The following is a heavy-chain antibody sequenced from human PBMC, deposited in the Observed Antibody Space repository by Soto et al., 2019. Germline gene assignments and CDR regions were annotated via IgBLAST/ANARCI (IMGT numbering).Heavy chain of an antibody. Sequence: ASVKVSCKASGYSFTSYGISWVRQAPGQGPEWMGWVSGHNGNTNHPQSLQGRVTMTTDTSRNTAYMELRSLRSDDTAVYYCARHRFNYYDDTVYYYFDYWGQGTLVTDS. D-gene: IGHD3-22*01. CDR3: ARHRFNYYDDTVYYYFDY. CDR2: VSGHNGNT. V-gene: IGHV1-18*04. CDR1: GYSFTSYG. J-gene: IGHJ4*02.